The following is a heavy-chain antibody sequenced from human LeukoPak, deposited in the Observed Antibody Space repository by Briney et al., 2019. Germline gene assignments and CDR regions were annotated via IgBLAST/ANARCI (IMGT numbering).Heavy chain of an antibody. CDR1: GFIFSTFT. D-gene: IGHD1-7*01. J-gene: IGHJ4*02. CDR3: ARDRDWNSGFDY. Sequence: GGSLRLSCAASGFIFSTFTIHWVRQAPGKGLEWVSCISSTSTYIYYADSLKGRFTISRDNARNSLYLQMNSLRAEDTAVYYCARDRDWNSGFDYWGQGTLVTVSS. CDR2: ISSTSTYI. V-gene: IGHV3-21*01.